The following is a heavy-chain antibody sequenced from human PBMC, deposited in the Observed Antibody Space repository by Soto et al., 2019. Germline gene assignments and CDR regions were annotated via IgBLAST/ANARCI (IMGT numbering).Heavy chain of an antibody. D-gene: IGHD2-2*01. CDR1: GFTFNNYW. CDR3: ARDPLLYCSSGRCYVGDTFDI. Sequence: EVQLVESGGGLVQPGGSLRVSCAASGFTFNNYWMSWVRQAPGKGLEWVANIKQDGSEKYYVDSVKGRFTISRDNAKNSLYLQMNGLRAEDTAVYYCARDPLLYCSSGRCYVGDTFDIWGQGTMVTVSS. CDR2: IKQDGSEK. J-gene: IGHJ3*02. V-gene: IGHV3-7*05.